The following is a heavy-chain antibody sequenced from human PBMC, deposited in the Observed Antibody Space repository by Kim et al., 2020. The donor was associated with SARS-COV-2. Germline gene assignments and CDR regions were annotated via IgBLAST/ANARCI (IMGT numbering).Heavy chain of an antibody. CDR2: INGSGDNT. CDR3: AKETREFGESDWFDP. D-gene: IGHD3-10*01. Sequence: GGSLRLSCAASGFTFSNYAMSWVRQAPAKGLEWVSAINGSGDNTYYADSVKGRFTISRDNSKNTLFLQMSSLRAEDTAVYYCAKETREFGESDWFDPWGQGTLVTVSS. CDR1: GFTFSNYA. V-gene: IGHV3-23*01. J-gene: IGHJ5*02.